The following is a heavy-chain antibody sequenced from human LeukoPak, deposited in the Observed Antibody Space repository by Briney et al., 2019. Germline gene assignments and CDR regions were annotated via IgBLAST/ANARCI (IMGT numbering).Heavy chain of an antibody. D-gene: IGHD2-15*01. CDR1: GFTFSSYA. CDR2: ISGSGGST. J-gene: IGHJ4*02. CDR3: AKDGPDIVVVVAATYVSYYFDY. Sequence: GGSLRLSCAASGFTFSSYAMSWVRQAPGKGLEWVSAISGSGGSTYYADSVKGRFTISRDNSKNTLYLQMNSLGAEDTAVYYCAKDGPDIVVVVAATYVSYYFDYWGQGTLVTVS. V-gene: IGHV3-23*01.